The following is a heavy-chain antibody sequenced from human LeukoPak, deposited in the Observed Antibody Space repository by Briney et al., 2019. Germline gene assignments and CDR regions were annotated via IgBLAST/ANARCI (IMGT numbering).Heavy chain of an antibody. D-gene: IGHD3-22*01. CDR2: IRYDGSNK. Sequence: GSLRLSCAASGFTFSSYGMHWVRQAPGKGLEWVAFIRYDGSNKYYADSVKGRFTISRDNSKNTLYLQMSSLRAEDTAVYYCAKDTPDSSAYYLENWGQGTLVTVSS. CDR1: GFTFSSYG. CDR3: AKDTPDSSAYYLEN. J-gene: IGHJ4*02. V-gene: IGHV3-30*02.